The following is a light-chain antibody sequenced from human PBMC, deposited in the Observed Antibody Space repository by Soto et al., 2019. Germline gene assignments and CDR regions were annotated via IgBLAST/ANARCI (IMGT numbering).Light chain of an antibody. J-gene: IGKJ2*01. CDR1: QSISSW. V-gene: IGKV1-5*01. Sequence: DIQMTQSPSTLSASVGDRVTITCRASQSISSWLAWYQQKPGKAPKVLIYDASTLETGVPSRFSGSGSGTEFTLTLSSLQPDDFATYYCQQYDSYSYTFGQGTKLDIK. CDR3: QQYDSYSYT. CDR2: DAS.